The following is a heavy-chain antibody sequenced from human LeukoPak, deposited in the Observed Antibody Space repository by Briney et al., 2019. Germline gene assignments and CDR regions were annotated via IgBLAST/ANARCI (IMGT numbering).Heavy chain of an antibody. V-gene: IGHV3-64*01. D-gene: IGHD2-2*01. J-gene: IGHJ4*02. CDR3: AREARHCSSSSCHIDY. Sequence: RPGGSLRLSCAASGFTFSDYAMHWVRQAPGKGLEYVSVISSTGGSTFYANSMKGRFTISRDNSKNTLYLQMGSLRAEDMAVYYCAREARHCSSSSCHIDYWGQGTLVSVSS. CDR2: ISSTGGST. CDR1: GFTFSDYA.